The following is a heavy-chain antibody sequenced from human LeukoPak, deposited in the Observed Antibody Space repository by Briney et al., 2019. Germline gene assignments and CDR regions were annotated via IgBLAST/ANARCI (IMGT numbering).Heavy chain of an antibody. CDR2: IYYSGST. Sequence: SETLSLTCTVSGGSISSGGYYWSWIRQHPGKGLEWIGYIYYSGSTNYNPSLKSRVTMSVDTSRDQFSLRLTSVTAADTAIYYCATRPAGSTWYGVFDYWSQGTLVTVSS. D-gene: IGHD6-13*01. J-gene: IGHJ4*02. V-gene: IGHV4-61*08. CDR3: ATRPAGSTWYGVFDY. CDR1: GGSISSGGYY.